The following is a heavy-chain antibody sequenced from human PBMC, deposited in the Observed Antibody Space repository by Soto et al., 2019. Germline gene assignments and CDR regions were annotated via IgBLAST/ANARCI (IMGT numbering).Heavy chain of an antibody. V-gene: IGHV4-61*08. D-gene: IGHD2-2*02. CDR3: ARAGRYTASF. CDR1: GASVSSDGSY. Sequence: QVQLQESGPGLVQPSETLSLTCSVSGASVSSDGSYWSWLRQPPGKGLEWTGYIYYTGSTTYNPSLKSRVTISMDTSQNQFSLELTSVTAADTAIFYCARAGRYTASFWGQGTLVTVSS. CDR2: IYYTGST. J-gene: IGHJ4*02.